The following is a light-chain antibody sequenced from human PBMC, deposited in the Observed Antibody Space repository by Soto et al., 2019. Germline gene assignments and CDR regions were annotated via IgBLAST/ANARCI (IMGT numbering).Light chain of an antibody. CDR2: EVT. J-gene: IGLJ1*01. CDR3: SSYADSNNLKV. V-gene: IGLV2-8*01. Sequence: QSVLTQPPSASGSPGQSVTISCTGTSSDVGGYNYVSWYQQHPGKAPKLMIYEVTKRPSGVPDRFSGSKSGNTASLTVSGLQAEDEADYYCSSYADSNNLKVFGPGTKVTV. CDR1: SSDVGGYNY.